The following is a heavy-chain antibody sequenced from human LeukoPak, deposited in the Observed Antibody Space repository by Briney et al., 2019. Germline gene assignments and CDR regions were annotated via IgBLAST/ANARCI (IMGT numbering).Heavy chain of an antibody. V-gene: IGHV4-59*01. D-gene: IGHD2-8*01. Sequence: PSETLSLTCTVSGGSISSYYWSWIRQPPGKGLEWVGYIYYSGSTKYNPSLKSRVTISVDTSKNQFSLQLTSVTAADTAVDYCATSPYCSNGICFTRWYFDLWGRGTLVTVSS. CDR3: ATSPYCSNGICFTRWYFDL. CDR2: IYYSGST. J-gene: IGHJ2*01. CDR1: GGSISSYY.